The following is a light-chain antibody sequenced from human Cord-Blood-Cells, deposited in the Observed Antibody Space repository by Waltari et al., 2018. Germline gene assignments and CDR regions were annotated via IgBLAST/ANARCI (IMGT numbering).Light chain of an antibody. Sequence: AIRLTQPPSSLSASTGDRVTTTCRASQGISSYLAWYQQKPGKAPKLLIYSASTLQSGVPSRFSGSGSGTDFTLTISCLQSEDFATYYCQQYYSYPLYTFGQGTKLEIK. CDR2: SAS. V-gene: IGKV1-8*01. CDR1: QGISSY. J-gene: IGKJ2*01. CDR3: QQYYSYPLYT.